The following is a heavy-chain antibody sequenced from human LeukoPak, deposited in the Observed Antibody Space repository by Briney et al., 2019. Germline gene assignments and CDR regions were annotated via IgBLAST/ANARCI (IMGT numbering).Heavy chain of an antibody. J-gene: IGHJ4*02. Sequence: PGGSLRLSCAASGFTFSSYNMNWVRQAPGKGLERVGRIRSKTDGGTTDYAAPVKGRFIISRDDSNNTLYLQMNSLKTEDTAVYYCATHLSNWGQGTLVTVSS. CDR1: GFTFSSYN. V-gene: IGHV3-15*01. CDR2: IRSKTDGGTT. CDR3: ATHLSN.